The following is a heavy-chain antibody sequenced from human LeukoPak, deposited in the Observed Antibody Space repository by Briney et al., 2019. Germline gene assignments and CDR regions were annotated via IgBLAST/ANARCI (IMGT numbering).Heavy chain of an antibody. J-gene: IGHJ4*02. CDR2: VYYNGGT. V-gene: IGHV4-31*03. CDR3: ARVGNGYDYADY. D-gene: IGHD5-12*01. CDR1: GGSLSSGGYY. Sequence: SETLSLTCTVSGGSLSSGGYYWSWIRQHPGKGLEWIGYVYYNGGTDYTPSLKSRVTISVDTSKNHFSLRLTSVTAADTAVYYCARVGNGYDYADYWGQGTLVTVSS.